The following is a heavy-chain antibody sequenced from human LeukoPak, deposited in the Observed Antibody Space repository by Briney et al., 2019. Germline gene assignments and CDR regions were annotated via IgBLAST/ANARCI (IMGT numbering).Heavy chain of an antibody. CDR2: ISYDGSNK. CDR1: GFTFSSYG. CDR3: AKLTPDSSGWTS. V-gene: IGHV3-30*18. J-gene: IGHJ4*02. Sequence: GGSLRLSCAASGFTFSSYGMHWVRQAPGKGLEWVAVISYDGSNKYYADSVEGRFTISRDNSKNTLYLQMNSLRAEDTAVYYCAKLTPDSSGWTSWGQGTLVTVSS. D-gene: IGHD6-19*01.